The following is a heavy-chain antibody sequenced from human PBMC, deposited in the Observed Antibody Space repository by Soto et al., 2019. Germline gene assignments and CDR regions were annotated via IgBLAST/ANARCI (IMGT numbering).Heavy chain of an antibody. V-gene: IGHV4-4*02. J-gene: IGHJ6*03. D-gene: IGHD4-17*01. CDR2: IYHSGST. CDR3: ASSMTTVTTGYYYMDV. CDR1: SGSISSSNW. Sequence: SETLSITCAVSSGSISSSNWWSWVRQPPGKGLEWIGEIYHSGSTNYNPSLKSRVTISVDKSKNQFSLKLSSVTAADTAVYYSASSMTTVTTGYYYMDVWGKGTTVTVSS.